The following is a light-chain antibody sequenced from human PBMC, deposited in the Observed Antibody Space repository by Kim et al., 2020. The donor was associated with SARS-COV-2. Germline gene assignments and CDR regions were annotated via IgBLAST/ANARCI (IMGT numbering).Light chain of an antibody. V-gene: IGKV3-20*01. CDR2: GAS. CDR1: QSVSSSY. Sequence: EIVLTQSPGTLSLSPGERATLSCRASQSVSSSYLAWYQQKPGQAPRLLIYGASSRATGIPDRFSGSGSGTDFTLTISRREPEDFAVYYCQQYGSSPPTFGQGTKLEI. CDR3: QQYGSSPPT. J-gene: IGKJ2*01.